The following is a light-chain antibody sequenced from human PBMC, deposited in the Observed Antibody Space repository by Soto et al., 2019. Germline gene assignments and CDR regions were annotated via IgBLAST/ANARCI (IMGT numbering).Light chain of an antibody. J-gene: IGKJ1*01. Sequence: DIQMTQSPSSLSASVGDRVTITCRASQGIRTDLGWYQQKPGKAPKLLIYDASTLESGVPARFSGGDSGTEFTLTISSPQPDDFTTFYCQQYNSYPWTFGQGTKVDIK. CDR2: DAS. CDR3: QQYNSYPWT. CDR1: QGIRTD. V-gene: IGKV1-17*01.